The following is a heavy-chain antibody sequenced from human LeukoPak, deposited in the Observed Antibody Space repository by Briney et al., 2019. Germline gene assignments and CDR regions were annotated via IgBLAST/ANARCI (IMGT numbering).Heavy chain of an antibody. CDR2: ITSSGTTM. V-gene: IGHV3-11*01. J-gene: IGHJ4*02. Sequence: GGSLRLSCAASGFTFSDYHMNWIRQAPGKGLEWVSHITSSGTTMDYADSVKGRFTISRDNAKNSLFLQMNNLRAEDTAVYYCARQVWSGWSREFDYWGQGAQVTVSS. D-gene: IGHD6-19*01. CDR3: ARQVWSGWSREFDY. CDR1: GFTFSDYH.